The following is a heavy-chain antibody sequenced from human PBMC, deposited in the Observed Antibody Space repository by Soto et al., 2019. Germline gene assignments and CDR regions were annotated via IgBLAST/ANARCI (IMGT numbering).Heavy chain of an antibody. CDR1: VYAKSIYY. Sequence: WKGFVYAKSIYYGGWRRNNKEKGLEWMGIIPPSGGSTSYAQKFQGRVTMTRDTSTSTVYMELSSLRSEDTAVYYCARDGSYSSELGTIYGMDVWGQGTTVTVSS. D-gene: IGHD6-25*01. CDR3: ARDGSYSSELGTIYGMDV. J-gene: IGHJ6*02. CDR2: IPPSGGST. V-gene: IGHV1-46*03.